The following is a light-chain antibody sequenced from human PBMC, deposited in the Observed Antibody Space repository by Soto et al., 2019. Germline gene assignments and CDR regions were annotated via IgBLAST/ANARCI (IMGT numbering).Light chain of an antibody. CDR2: GAS. Sequence: EIVLTQSPGTLSLSPGERATLSCRASQSVSSTYLAWYSHKPGQAPRLLIYGASSRAAGIPDRFSGSGSGTDFTLTISRLEPEDFEVYYCQQYGSSPPTFGQGTKVDIK. CDR3: QQYGSSPPT. J-gene: IGKJ1*01. V-gene: IGKV3-20*01. CDR1: QSVSSTY.